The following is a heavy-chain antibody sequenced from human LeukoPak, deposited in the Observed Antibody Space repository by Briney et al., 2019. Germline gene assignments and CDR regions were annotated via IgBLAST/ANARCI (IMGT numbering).Heavy chain of an antibody. V-gene: IGHV4-34*01. D-gene: IGHD1-1*01. CDR2: INHSGST. CDR1: GGSFSGYY. J-gene: IGHJ5*02. Sequence: SETLSLTCAVYGGSFSGYYWSWIRLPPGKGLEWIGEINHSGSTNYNPSLKSRVTISVDTSKNQFSLKLSSVTAADTAVYYCARARRWNAAVEGWWFDPWGQGTLVTVSS. CDR3: ARARRWNAAVEGWWFDP.